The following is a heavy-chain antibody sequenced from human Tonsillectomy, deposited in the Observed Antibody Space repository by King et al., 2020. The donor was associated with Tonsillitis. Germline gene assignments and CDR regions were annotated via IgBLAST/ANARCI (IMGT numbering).Heavy chain of an antibody. D-gene: IGHD6-19*01. J-gene: IGHJ5*02. V-gene: IGHV4-30-4*01. CDR1: GGSIGRGDYF. CDR3: ARVEDSSGWFHP. Sequence: QLQESGPGLVKPSQTLSLTCTVSGGSIGRGDYFWGWIRQPPGKGLECLGYIYHSGSTYYNPTLKSRLTISVDTSENQFSLSLSSVTAADTAVYYCARVEDSSGWFHPWGQGTLVTVSS. CDR2: IYHSGST.